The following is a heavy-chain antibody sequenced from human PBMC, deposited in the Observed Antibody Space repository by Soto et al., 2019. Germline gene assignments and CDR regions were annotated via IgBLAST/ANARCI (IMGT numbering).Heavy chain of an antibody. D-gene: IGHD6-13*01. V-gene: IGHV1-2*04. Sequence: ASVKVSCKASGYTFTGYYMHWVRQAPGRGLEWMGWINPNSGGTNYAQKFQGWVTMTRDTSISTAYMELSRLRSDDTAVYYCARAKPTSPLIAAAGTGAFDIWGQGTMVTVSS. CDR2: INPNSGGT. CDR3: ARAKPTSPLIAAAGTGAFDI. CDR1: GYTFTGYY. J-gene: IGHJ3*02.